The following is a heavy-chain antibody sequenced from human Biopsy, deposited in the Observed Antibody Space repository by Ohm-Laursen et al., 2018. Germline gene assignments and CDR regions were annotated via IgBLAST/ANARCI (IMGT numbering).Heavy chain of an antibody. J-gene: IGHJ5*01. D-gene: IGHD3-16*01. CDR1: RDSTSNYY. Sequence: GTLSLTCTVSRDSTSNYYWTWIRQSPGKGLEWIGYIYYTGSTNYNPFVKSRVTISVDTSKNQFSLKLNSVTAADTAVYFCARDSRGGHLNTTLITGKNLDSWGQGILVTVSS. CDR2: IYYTGST. V-gene: IGHV4-59*01. CDR3: ARDSRGGHLNTTLITGKNLDS.